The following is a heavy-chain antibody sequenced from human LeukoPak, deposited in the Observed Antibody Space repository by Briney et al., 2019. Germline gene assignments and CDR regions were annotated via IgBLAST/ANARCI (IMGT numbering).Heavy chain of an antibody. D-gene: IGHD3-10*01. Sequence: GGSLRLSCVASGFTVGSNYMSWVRQAPGKGLEWVSIIYSGSRTYYADSVKGRFTISRDDSKNTLYFQLNSLRPEDTAVYYCAIRSTSGSWSALDIWGQGTMVTVSS. CDR2: IYSGSRT. J-gene: IGHJ3*02. V-gene: IGHV3-66*02. CDR1: GFTVGSNY. CDR3: AIRSTSGSWSALDI.